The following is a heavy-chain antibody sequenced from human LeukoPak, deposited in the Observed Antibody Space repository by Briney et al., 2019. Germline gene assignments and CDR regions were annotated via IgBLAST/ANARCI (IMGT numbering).Heavy chain of an antibody. CDR3: ARRRGGYPRPSYNWFDP. CDR2: IYASGKT. V-gene: IGHV4-61*02. D-gene: IGHD5-12*01. J-gene: IGHJ5*02. Sequence: SETLSLTCTVSGDSISRGRYYWSWVRQPAGKELEWIGRIYASGKTDYNSYTPSLKSRVTISVDTSKNQFSLKLSSVTAADTAVYYCARRRGGYPRPSYNWFDPWGQGTLVTVSS. CDR1: GDSISRGRYY.